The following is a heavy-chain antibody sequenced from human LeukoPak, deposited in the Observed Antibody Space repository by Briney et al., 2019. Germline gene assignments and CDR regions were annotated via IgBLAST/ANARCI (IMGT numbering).Heavy chain of an antibody. CDR2: ISSSYTNI. D-gene: IGHD1-14*01. J-gene: IGHJ2*01. CDR3: ARGRPDWYFDL. Sequence: GDSLKLSCAASGLTFSTYSINCVRQAPGKGLEWISYISSSYTNIYYADSVKGRFTISRDNAKNSLYLQMNSLRDDDTAVYYCARGRPDWYFDLWGRGTLVTVSP. V-gene: IGHV3-48*02. CDR1: GLTFSTYS.